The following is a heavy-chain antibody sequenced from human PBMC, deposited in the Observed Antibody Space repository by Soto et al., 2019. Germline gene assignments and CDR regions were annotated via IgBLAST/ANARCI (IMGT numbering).Heavy chain of an antibody. CDR1: GGTFSNYT. CDR2: IIPISGTA. Sequence: SVKVSCKASGGTFSNYTISWVRQAPGQGLEWMGGIIPISGTANYAQKFQGRVTITADESTSTAYMELSSLRSEDTAVYYCARAPYSSSSGWSDYWGQGTLVTVSS. CDR3: ARAPYSSSSGWSDY. V-gene: IGHV1-69*13. J-gene: IGHJ4*02. D-gene: IGHD6-6*01.